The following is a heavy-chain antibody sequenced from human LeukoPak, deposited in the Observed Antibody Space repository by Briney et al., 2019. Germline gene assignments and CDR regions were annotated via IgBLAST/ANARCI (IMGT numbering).Heavy chain of an antibody. CDR2: IYYSGST. CDR3: ARLPRWDIVVVPAAIVDY. V-gene: IGHV4-39*01. Sequence: PSETLSLTCTVSGGSISSSSSYWGWIRQPTGKGLEWIGSIYYSGSTYYNPSLKSRVTISVDTSKNQFSLKLSSVTAADTAVYYCARLPRWDIVVVPAAIVDYWGQGTLVIVSS. J-gene: IGHJ4*02. D-gene: IGHD2-2*02. CDR1: GGSISSSSSY.